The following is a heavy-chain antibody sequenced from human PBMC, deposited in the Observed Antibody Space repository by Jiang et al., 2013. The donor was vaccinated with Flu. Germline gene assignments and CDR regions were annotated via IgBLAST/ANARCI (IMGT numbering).Heavy chain of an antibody. CDR2: INAGNGNT. V-gene: IGHV1-3*01. CDR3: ARDHYDFWSGGNYNWFDP. CDR1: GYTFTSYA. Sequence: SGAEVKKPGASVKVSCKASGYTFTSYAMHWVRQAPGQRLEWMGWINAGNGNTKYSQKFQGRVTITRDTSASTAYMELSSLRSEDTAVYYCARDHYDFWSGGNYNWFDPWGQGTLVTVSS. D-gene: IGHD3-3*01. J-gene: IGHJ5*02.